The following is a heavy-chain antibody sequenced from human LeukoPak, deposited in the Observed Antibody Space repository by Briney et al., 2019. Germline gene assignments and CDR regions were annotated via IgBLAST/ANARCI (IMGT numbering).Heavy chain of an antibody. CDR3: AKRAVTTFSSGFHI. CDR1: GFTFSSYA. V-gene: IGHV3-23*01. J-gene: IGHJ3*02. CDR2: ISGIGVAT. D-gene: IGHD4-17*01. Sequence: PGGSLRLSCAASGFTFSSYAMSWVRQAPGKGLEWVSVISGIGVATYYADSVKGRFTTSIDTSKNTLYLQMSTLTAADTAVYYCAKRAVTTFSSGFHIWGQGTLVTVSS.